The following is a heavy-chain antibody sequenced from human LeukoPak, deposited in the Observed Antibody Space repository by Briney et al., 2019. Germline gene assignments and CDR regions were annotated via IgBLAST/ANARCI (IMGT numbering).Heavy chain of an antibody. Sequence: GGSLLLSCAAPGFTFSNYSMTWVRQAPGQGLVWVSRINEDETKAYADSVKGRFTVSRDNAKNMMYLQVNGLRAEDTAVYFCGRGGDGIDVWGQGTTVIVSS. D-gene: IGHD5-24*01. CDR2: INEDETKA. CDR3: GRGGDGIDV. J-gene: IGHJ3*01. V-gene: IGHV3-74*01. CDR1: GFTFSNYS.